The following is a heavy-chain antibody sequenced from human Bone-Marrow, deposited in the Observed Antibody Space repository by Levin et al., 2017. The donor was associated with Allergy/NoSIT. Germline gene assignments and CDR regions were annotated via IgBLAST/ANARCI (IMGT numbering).Heavy chain of an antibody. Sequence: SQTLSLTCTVSGGSISSYYWSWLRQPPGKGLEWIGYIYYSGSTNYNPSLKSRVTISVDTSKNQFSLKLSSVTAADTAVYYCARSTWIQLWLKDWYFDLWGRGTLVTVSS. D-gene: IGHD5-18*01. J-gene: IGHJ2*01. CDR1: GGSISSYY. CDR2: IYYSGST. CDR3: ARSTWIQLWLKDWYFDL. V-gene: IGHV4-59*01.